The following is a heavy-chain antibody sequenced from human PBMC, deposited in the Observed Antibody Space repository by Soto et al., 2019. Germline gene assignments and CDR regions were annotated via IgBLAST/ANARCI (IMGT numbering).Heavy chain of an antibody. CDR2: INAGNGNT. V-gene: IGHV1-3*01. CDR1: VYSFTGYA. J-gene: IGHJ4*02. Sequence: XSVKVSCEASVYSFTGYAMHWVRQAPGQSLEWMGWINAGNGNTKYSQKFQGRVTITRDTSASTAYMELSSLRSEDTAVYYCARGSVYYDSSGYYSDWGQGALVTVSS. D-gene: IGHD3-22*01. CDR3: ARGSVYYDSSGYYSD.